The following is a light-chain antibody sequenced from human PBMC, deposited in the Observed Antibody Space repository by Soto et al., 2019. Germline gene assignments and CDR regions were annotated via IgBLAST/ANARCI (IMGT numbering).Light chain of an antibody. CDR3: FSYTSASALV. CDR2: EVY. J-gene: IGLJ2*01. V-gene: IGLV2-14*01. CDR1: SSDIGGYNY. Sequence: QSALTQPASVSGSPGQSITISCTGTSSDIGGYNYVSWYQLHPGKAPKLVIYEVYNRPSGVSTSFSGSKSGNTASLTISGLQAEDEADYYCFSYTSASALVFGGGTKLTVL.